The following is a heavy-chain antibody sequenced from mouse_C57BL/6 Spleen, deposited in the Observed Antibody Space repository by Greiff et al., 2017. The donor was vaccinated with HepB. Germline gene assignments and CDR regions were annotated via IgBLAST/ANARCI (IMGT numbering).Heavy chain of an antibody. CDR3: ASSPARYFDV. V-gene: IGHV3-6*01. Sequence: VQLQQSGPGLVKPSQSLSLTCSVTGYSITSGYYCNCIRQFPGNNLEWMGYISYDGSNNYNPSLKNRISITRDTSKNQFFLKLNSVTTEDTATYYCASSPARYFDVWGTGTTVTVSS. CDR2: ISYDGSN. CDR1: GYSITSGYY. J-gene: IGHJ1*03.